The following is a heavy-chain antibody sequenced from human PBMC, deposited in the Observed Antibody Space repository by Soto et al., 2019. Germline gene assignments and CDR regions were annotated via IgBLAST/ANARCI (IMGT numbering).Heavy chain of an antibody. CDR1: GYTFTGYY. CDR3: ARGHSTDCSNGVCSFFYNHEMDV. D-gene: IGHD2-8*01. J-gene: IGHJ6*02. CDR2: INPKSGGT. Sequence: SVKVSCKASGYTFTGYYMHWVRQAPGQGLEWLGRINPKSGGTSTAQKFQGWVTMTRDRSISTVYMELTRLRSDDTAVYFCARGHSTDCSNGVCSFFYNHEMDVWGQGTTVTVSS. V-gene: IGHV1-2*04.